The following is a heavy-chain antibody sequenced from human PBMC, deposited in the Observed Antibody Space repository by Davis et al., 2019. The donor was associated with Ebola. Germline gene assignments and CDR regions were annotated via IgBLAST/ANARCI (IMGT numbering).Heavy chain of an antibody. Sequence: AASVKVSCKASGGTFSSYAISWVRQAPGQGLEWMGGIIPIFGTANYAQKFQGRVTITADESTSTAYMELSSLRSEDTAAYYCASSGLRDAFDIWGQGTMVTVSS. D-gene: IGHD5-12*01. J-gene: IGHJ3*02. CDR1: GGTFSSYA. CDR3: ASSGLRDAFDI. V-gene: IGHV1-69*13. CDR2: IIPIFGTA.